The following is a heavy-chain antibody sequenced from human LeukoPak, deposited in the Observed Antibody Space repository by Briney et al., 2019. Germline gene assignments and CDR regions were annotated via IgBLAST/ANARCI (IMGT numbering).Heavy chain of an antibody. D-gene: IGHD4-23*01. V-gene: IGHV4-39*07. CDR2: MYYSGST. Sequence: SETLSLTCTVSGGSISSSSFYWGWIRQPPGKGLEWIGIMYYSGSTYYNPSLYSRVTISVDTSKNQFSLKLSSVTAADTAVYYCARDAPIDYGGNSNWFDPWGQGTLVTVSS. J-gene: IGHJ5*02. CDR3: ARDAPIDYGGNSNWFDP. CDR1: GGSISSSSFY.